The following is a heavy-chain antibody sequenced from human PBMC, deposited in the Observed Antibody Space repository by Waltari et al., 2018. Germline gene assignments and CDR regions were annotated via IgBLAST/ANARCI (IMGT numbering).Heavy chain of an antibody. CDR3: AREGDYYDRSGYDYTFDY. CDR2: DTHSRGGT. V-gene: IGHV1-2*02. J-gene: IGHJ4*02. CDR1: GYTFTGYY. Sequence: QVQLVHSGAEVKKPGASVKVSCKASGYTFTGYYMHWVRQAPGHGLGWMGWDTHSRGGTKYEQEVQGRGTMTRDRAMSKADMELRRKRFDDTAVYYCAREGDYYDRSGYDYTFDYWGQGTLVTVSS. D-gene: IGHD3-22*01.